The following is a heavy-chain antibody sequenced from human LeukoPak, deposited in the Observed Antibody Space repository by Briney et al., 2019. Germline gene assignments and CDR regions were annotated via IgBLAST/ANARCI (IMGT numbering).Heavy chain of an antibody. Sequence: GGSLRLSCAASGFTFSSYGMHWVRQAPGKGLEWVAVIWYDGSNKYYADSVKGRFTISRDNSKNTLYLQMNSLRAEDTAVYYCAREGDDTGIVGATAYFDYWGQGTLVTVSS. CDR2: IWYDGSNK. V-gene: IGHV3-33*01. CDR3: AREGDDTGIVGATAYFDY. CDR1: GFTFSSYG. D-gene: IGHD1-26*01. J-gene: IGHJ4*02.